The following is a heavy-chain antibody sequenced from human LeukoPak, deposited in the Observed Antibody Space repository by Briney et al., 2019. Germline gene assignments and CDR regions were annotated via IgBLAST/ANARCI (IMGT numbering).Heavy chain of an antibody. CDR2: IKQDGSEK. D-gene: IGHD2-2*02. CDR1: GFTFSSYW. CDR3: ARILGYCSSTSCYILWFDP. J-gene: IGHJ5*02. V-gene: IGHV3-7*01. Sequence: PGGSLRLSCAASGFTFSSYWMSWVRQAPGKGLEWVANIKQDGSEKYYVDSVEGRFTISRDNAKNSLYLQMNSLRAEDTAVYYCARILGYCSSTSCYILWFDPWGQGTLVTVSS.